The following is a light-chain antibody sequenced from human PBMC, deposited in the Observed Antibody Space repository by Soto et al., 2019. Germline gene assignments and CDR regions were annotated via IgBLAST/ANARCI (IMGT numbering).Light chain of an antibody. V-gene: IGKV3-11*01. CDR2: DAS. Sequence: DIVLTQSPATLSLSPGERATLSCRASQSISTYLAWYQQKPGQAPRLLIYDASNRATGIPARFSGSGSGTDVTLSISSLEPEDFGVYYGQQSSGWPPRGTFGGGTKVEI. J-gene: IGKJ4*01. CDR3: QQSSGWPPRGT. CDR1: QSISTY.